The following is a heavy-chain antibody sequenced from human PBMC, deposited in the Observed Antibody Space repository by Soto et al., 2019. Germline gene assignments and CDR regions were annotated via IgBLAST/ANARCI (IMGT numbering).Heavy chain of an antibody. D-gene: IGHD6-13*01. J-gene: IGHJ5*02. Sequence: ASETLSLTCAVYGGSFSGYYWSWIRQPPGKGLEWIGEINHSGSTNYNPSLKSRVTISVDTSKNQFSLKLSSVTAADTAVYYCARVGSSSWYHWFDPWGQGTLVTVSS. V-gene: IGHV4-34*01. CDR1: GGSFSGYY. CDR3: ARVGSSSWYHWFDP. CDR2: INHSGST.